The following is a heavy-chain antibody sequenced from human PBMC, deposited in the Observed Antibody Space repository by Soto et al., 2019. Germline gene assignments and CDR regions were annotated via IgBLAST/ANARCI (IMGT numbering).Heavy chain of an antibody. CDR1: GFTFRSYV. V-gene: IGHV3-30*19. Sequence: QVQLVESGGGVVQPGTSLRVSCVGSGFTFRSYVIHWVRQAPGKGLEWVALTSYDGSDKYYDDSVRGRFTISRDNSRNTVDLQMDSLRLEDTALYYCTRWGTTGGLDVWGQGTLVSVS. J-gene: IGHJ1*01. CDR3: TRWGTTGGLDV. CDR2: TSYDGSDK. D-gene: IGHD3-16*01.